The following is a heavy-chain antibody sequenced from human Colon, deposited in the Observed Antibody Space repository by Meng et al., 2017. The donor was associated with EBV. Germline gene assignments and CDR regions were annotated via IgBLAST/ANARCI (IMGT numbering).Heavy chain of an antibody. J-gene: IGHJ4*02. CDR3: ARRTTVNLRSFDS. D-gene: IGHD4-17*01. Sequence: VPIQQLGPGLLKPSEPLSLTFAVSGGSISGYYWSWIRQAPGKGLEWIGEINHSGSTKFNPSLESRVSISVDTSENQVSLKLTSVTAADTAVYYCARRTTVNLRSFDSWGQGTLVTVSS. CDR2: INHSGST. CDR1: GGSISGYY. V-gene: IGHV4-34*01.